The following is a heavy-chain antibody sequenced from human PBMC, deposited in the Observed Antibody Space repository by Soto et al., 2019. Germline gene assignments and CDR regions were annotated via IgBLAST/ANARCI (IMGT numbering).Heavy chain of an antibody. CDR1: GYSFTSYW. CDR2: IDPSDSYT. D-gene: IGHD2-15*01. V-gene: IGHV5-10-1*01. J-gene: IGHJ6*02. CDR3: ARLKLEYCSGGSCYGYGMDV. Sequence: PGESLKISCKGSGYSFTSYWISWVRQMPGKGLEWMGRIDPSDSYTNYGPSFQGHVTISADKSISTAYLQWSSLKASDTAMYYCARLKLEYCSGGSCYGYGMDVWGQGTTVTVSS.